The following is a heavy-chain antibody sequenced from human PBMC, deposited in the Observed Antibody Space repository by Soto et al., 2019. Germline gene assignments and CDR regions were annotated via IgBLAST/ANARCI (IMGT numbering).Heavy chain of an antibody. D-gene: IGHD2-2*01. J-gene: IGHJ6*03. V-gene: IGHV4-34*01. Sequence: PSETLSLTCAVYGGSFSGYYWSWIRQPPGKGLEWIGEINHSGSTNYNPSLKSRVTISVDTSKNQFSLKLSSVTAADTAVYYCARVVVPAAIEHYYYYMDVWGKGTTVTVSS. CDR3: ARVVVPAAIEHYYYYMDV. CDR1: GGSFSGYY. CDR2: INHSGST.